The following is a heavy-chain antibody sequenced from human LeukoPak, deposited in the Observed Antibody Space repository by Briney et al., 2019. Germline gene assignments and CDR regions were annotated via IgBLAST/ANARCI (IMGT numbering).Heavy chain of an antibody. Sequence: GESLKISCKGSGYSFTNYWIGWVRQMPGIGLEWMGIIYPGDSDTRYSPSFQGQVTISADKSISTAYLQWSSLKASDTAMFYCARIPGTVSPYYFDYWGQGTLVTVSS. CDR1: GYSFTNYW. J-gene: IGHJ4*02. V-gene: IGHV5-51*01. CDR2: IYPGDSDT. CDR3: ARIPGTVSPYYFDY. D-gene: IGHD4-11*01.